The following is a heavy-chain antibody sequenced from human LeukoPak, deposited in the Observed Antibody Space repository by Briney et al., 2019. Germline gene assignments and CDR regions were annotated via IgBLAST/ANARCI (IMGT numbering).Heavy chain of an antibody. Sequence: PSETLSLTCAVYGGSFSGYYWSWIRQPPGKGLEWIGEINHSGSTNYNPSLKSRVTISVDTSKNQFSLKLSSVTAADTAVYHCARGRGYCSSTSCYYYYYYMGVWGKGTTVTVSS. CDR1: GGSFSGYY. CDR3: ARGRGYCSSTSCYYYYYYMGV. D-gene: IGHD2-2*01. J-gene: IGHJ6*03. CDR2: INHSGST. V-gene: IGHV4-34*01.